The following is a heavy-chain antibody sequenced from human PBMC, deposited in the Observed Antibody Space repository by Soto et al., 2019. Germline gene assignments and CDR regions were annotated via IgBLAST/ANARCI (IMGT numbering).Heavy chain of an antibody. CDR1: GFTFTRAY. J-gene: IGHJ4*02. D-gene: IGHD1-26*01. CDR2: IKGSHAGGTT. V-gene: IGHV3-15*01. CDR3: ATEGGYPGSNFYGAY. Sequence: EVQLVESGGGLVEPGGSIRLSCAASGFTFTRAYMTWVRQAPGKGLEWVGHIKGSHAGGTTDYATSVKGRFTISRDDSKNTLYLQMSSLKSEDTSVYYCATEGGYPGSNFYGAYWGQGTLVTVSS.